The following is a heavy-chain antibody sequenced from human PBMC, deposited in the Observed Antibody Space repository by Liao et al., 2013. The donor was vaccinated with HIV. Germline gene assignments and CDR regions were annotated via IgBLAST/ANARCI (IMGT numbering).Heavy chain of an antibody. CDR1: GGSISSYY. J-gene: IGHJ6*03. Sequence: QVHLQESGPGLVKPSGTLSLTCTVSGGSISSYYWSWIRQPAGKGLEWIGRIYATGSTHYNPSLESRVTMSVDTSKNLFSLKLSSVTAADTAVYYCARDRIGEQRLYYYYYYMDVWGKGTTVTVSS. CDR3: ARDRIGEQRLYYYYYYMDV. D-gene: IGHD6-19*01. CDR2: IYATGST. V-gene: IGHV4-4*07.